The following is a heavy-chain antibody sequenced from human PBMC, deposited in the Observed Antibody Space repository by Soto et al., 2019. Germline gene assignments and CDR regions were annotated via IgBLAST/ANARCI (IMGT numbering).Heavy chain of an antibody. V-gene: IGHV1-8*01. CDR3: ARRYEYCSSTSCYTARFDP. D-gene: IGHD2-2*02. CDR2: MNPNSGNT. CDR1: GYTFTSYD. J-gene: IGHJ5*02. Sequence: ASVKVSCKASGYTFTSYDINWVRQATGQGLEWMGWMNPNSGNTGYAQKFQGRVTMTRNTSISTAYMELSSLRSEDTAVYYCARRYEYCSSTSCYTARFDPWGQGTLVTV.